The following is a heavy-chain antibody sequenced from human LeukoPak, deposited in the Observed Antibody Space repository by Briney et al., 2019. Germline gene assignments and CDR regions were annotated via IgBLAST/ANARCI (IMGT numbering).Heavy chain of an antibody. Sequence: ASVKVSCKASGGTFSSYAISWVRQAPGQGLEWMGGIIPIFGTANYAQKFQGRVTITADESTSTAYMELSSLRSEDTAVYYCASDPAVSSKRWPNWFDPWGQGTLVTVSS. J-gene: IGHJ5*02. CDR1: GGTFSSYA. V-gene: IGHV1-69*13. D-gene: IGHD6-19*01. CDR2: IIPIFGTA. CDR3: ASDPAVSSKRWPNWFDP.